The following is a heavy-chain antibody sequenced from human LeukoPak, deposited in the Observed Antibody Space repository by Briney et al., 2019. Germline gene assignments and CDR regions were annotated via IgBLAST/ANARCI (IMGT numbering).Heavy chain of an antibody. CDR1: GFTFSSYW. J-gene: IGHJ3*02. D-gene: IGHD6-19*01. CDR3: ARDQGYSSGWYRTPLDAFDI. Sequence: GGSLRLSCAASGFTFSSYWMSWVRQAPGKGLEWVANIKQDGSEKYYVDSVKGRFTISRDNAKNSLYLQMNSLRAEDTAVYYCARDQGYSSGWYRTPLDAFDIWGQGTMVTVSS. CDR2: IKQDGSEK. V-gene: IGHV3-7*01.